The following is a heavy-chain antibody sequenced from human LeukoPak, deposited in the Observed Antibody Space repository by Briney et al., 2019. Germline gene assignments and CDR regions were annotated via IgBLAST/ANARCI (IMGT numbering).Heavy chain of an antibody. D-gene: IGHD5-18*01. Sequence: SETLSLTCAVSGGSISKDNWWNWVRQPPGKGLEWVGEIHHSGTTNYNPSLKSRVTISVDTSKNQFSLKLSPVTAADTAVYYCARVLLYSYGYIDYWGQGTLVTVSS. CDR3: ARVLLYSYGYIDY. CDR2: IHHSGTT. CDR1: GGSISKDNW. V-gene: IGHV4-4*02. J-gene: IGHJ4*02.